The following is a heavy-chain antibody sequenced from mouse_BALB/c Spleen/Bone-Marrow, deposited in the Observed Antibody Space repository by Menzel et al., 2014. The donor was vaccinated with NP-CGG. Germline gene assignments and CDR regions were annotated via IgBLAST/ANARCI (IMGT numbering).Heavy chain of an antibody. CDR2: IWSGGST. J-gene: IGHJ4*01. V-gene: IGHV2-2*02. CDR3: AREEFYAMDY. Sequence: VKLQESGPGLVQPSQSLSITCTVSGFSLTSYGVHWVRQSPGKGLEWLGVIWSGGSTDYSAAFISRLSISKDNSKSQVFFKMNSLQANDTAIYYCAREEFYAMDYWGQGTSVPVSS. CDR1: GFSLTSYG.